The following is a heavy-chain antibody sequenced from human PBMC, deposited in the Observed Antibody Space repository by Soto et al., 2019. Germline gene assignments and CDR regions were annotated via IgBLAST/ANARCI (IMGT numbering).Heavy chain of an antibody. CDR1: GFTFSSYG. V-gene: IGHV3-30*18. CDR2: ISYDGSNK. D-gene: IGHD3-3*01. J-gene: IGHJ6*02. Sequence: GGSLRLSCAAAGFTFSSYGMHWVRQAPGKGLEWVAVISYDGSNKYYADSVKGRFTISRDNSKNTLYLQMNSLRAEDMAVYYCAKDIRAYYDFWSGAYGMDVWGQGTTVTVSS. CDR3: AKDIRAYYDFWSGAYGMDV.